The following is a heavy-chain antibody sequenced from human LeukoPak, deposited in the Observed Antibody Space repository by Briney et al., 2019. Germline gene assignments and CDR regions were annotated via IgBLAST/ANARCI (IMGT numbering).Heavy chain of an antibody. D-gene: IGHD3-10*01. J-gene: IGHJ4*02. V-gene: IGHV3-48*02. Sequence: GGSLRLSCAASGFTFSSYSMNWVRQAPGKGLEWVSYISSDSRTIYYADSVKGGFTISRDNAKNSLYLQMKSLRDEDTAVYYCGRYGSGTSYITNYFDYWGQGTLVTVSS. CDR3: GRYGSGTSYITNYFDY. CDR2: ISSDSRTI. CDR1: GFTFSSYS.